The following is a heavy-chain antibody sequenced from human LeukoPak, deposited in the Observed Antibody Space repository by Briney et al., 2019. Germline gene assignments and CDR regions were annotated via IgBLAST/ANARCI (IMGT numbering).Heavy chain of an antibody. J-gene: IGHJ3*02. CDR2: IIPILGIA. V-gene: IGHV1-69*04. Sequence: SVKVSCKASGGTFSSYAISWVRQAPGQGLEWMGRIIPILGIANYAQKFQGRVTITADKSTSTAYMELSSLRSEDTAVYYCARVDLYCSSTSCYVSGAFDIWGQGTMVTVSS. D-gene: IGHD2-2*01. CDR1: GGTFSSYA. CDR3: ARVDLYCSSTSCYVSGAFDI.